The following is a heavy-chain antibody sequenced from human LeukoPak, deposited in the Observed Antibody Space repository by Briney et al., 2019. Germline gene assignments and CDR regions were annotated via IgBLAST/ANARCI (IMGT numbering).Heavy chain of an antibody. J-gene: IGHJ6*03. CDR3: ARRIGAAGYMDV. V-gene: IGHV7-4-1*02. CDR2: IKTNTGNA. Sequence: ASVKVSCNASGYTFIRYSMNWVRQAAGLRLRWWGWIKTNTGNATYANGLTGPFVFSLDTSVSTASPQISSRTAEDTAVYYCARRIGAAGYMDVCGKGTTVTVSS. D-gene: IGHD6-13*01. CDR1: GYTFIRYS.